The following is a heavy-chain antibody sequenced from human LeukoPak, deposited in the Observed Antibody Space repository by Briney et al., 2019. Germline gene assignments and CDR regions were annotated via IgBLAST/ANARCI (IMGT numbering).Heavy chain of an antibody. CDR2: IKHDGSEE. Sequence: PGGSLTLSCVASGFTFSSFWMSWVRQAPGKGLEWVANIKHDGSEEHYVDSVEGRFSISRGNAKNSLYLQMNSLRAEDTAVYYCARDRYFQYWGQGSLVIVSS. CDR1: GFTFSSFW. D-gene: IGHD1-14*01. CDR3: ARDRYFQY. J-gene: IGHJ1*01. V-gene: IGHV3-7*01.